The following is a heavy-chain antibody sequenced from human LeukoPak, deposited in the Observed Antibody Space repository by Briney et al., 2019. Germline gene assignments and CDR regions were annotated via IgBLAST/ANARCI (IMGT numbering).Heavy chain of an antibody. Sequence: AGGSLRLSCAASGFTFSSYAMSWVRQAPGKGLEWIGSIYHSGSTYYNPSLKSRVTISVDTSKNQFSLKLSSVTAADTAVYYCARHDGGDDYSNYAPPTTWGKGTTVTVSS. J-gene: IGHJ6*04. CDR1: GFTFSSYA. V-gene: IGHV4-38-2*01. CDR2: IYHSGST. CDR3: ARHDGGDDYSNYAPPTT. D-gene: IGHD4-11*01.